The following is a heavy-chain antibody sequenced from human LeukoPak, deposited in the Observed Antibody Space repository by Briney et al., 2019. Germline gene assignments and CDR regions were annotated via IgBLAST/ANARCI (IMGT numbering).Heavy chain of an antibody. V-gene: IGHV1-18*01. J-gene: IGHJ4*02. CDR3: ARDHRLKAKYYDSSGDY. D-gene: IGHD3-22*01. CDR2: ISAYNGNT. CDR1: GYTFTSYG. Sequence: ASVTLSCKASGYTFTSYGISWVRQAPGQGLEWMGWISAYNGNTNYAQKLQGRVTMTTDTSTSTAYMELRSLRSDDTAVYYCARDHRLKAKYYDSSGDYWGQGTLVTVSS.